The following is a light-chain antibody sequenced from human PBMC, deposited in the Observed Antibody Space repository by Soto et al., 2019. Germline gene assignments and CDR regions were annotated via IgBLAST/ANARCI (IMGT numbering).Light chain of an antibody. CDR3: IQAVQTPFT. J-gene: IGKJ4*01. V-gene: IGKV2-28*01. Sequence: DIVMPQSPLSLPVTPGEPASISCRSSQSLLHSSGYYYLDWYLQKPGQSPQLLIHLGSHRASGVPDQVSGSGAGTDFTLTISRVEAEDVGIYYCIQAVQTPFTFGGGTRVELK. CDR1: QSLLHSSGYYY. CDR2: LGS.